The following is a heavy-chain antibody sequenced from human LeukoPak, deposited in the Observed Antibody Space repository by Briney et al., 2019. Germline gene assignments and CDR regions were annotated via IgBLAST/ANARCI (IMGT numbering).Heavy chain of an antibody. Sequence: ASVKVSCKASGGTFSSYAISWVRQAPGQGLEWMGGIIPIFGTANYAQKFQGRVTITADESTSTAYMELSSLRSEDTAVYYCASREGATVTTSYYFDYWGQGTLVTVSS. CDR3: ASREGATVTTSYYFDY. J-gene: IGHJ4*02. CDR1: GGTFSSYA. V-gene: IGHV1-69*13. D-gene: IGHD4-17*01. CDR2: IIPIFGTA.